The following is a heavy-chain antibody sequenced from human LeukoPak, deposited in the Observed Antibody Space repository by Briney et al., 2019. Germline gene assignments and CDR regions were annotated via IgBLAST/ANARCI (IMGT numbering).Heavy chain of an antibody. CDR1: GFTCSTYS. J-gene: IGHJ3*02. D-gene: IGHD6-19*01. V-gene: IGHV3-48*01. CDR3: ARGMIRGRYAVDI. Sequence: GGSLRLACAASGFTCSTYSMNWVRQAQGKGLDGVSYISSSSSTIYYADSVKGRFTISRDSAKNSLYLQMNSLRAEDTAVYYCARGMIRGRYAVDIWGQGTMVTVSS. CDR2: ISSSSSTI.